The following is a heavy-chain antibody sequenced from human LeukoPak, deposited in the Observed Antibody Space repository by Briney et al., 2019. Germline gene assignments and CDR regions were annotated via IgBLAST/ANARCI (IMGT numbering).Heavy chain of an antibody. D-gene: IGHD4-17*01. V-gene: IGHV4-59*01. J-gene: IGHJ5*02. CDR2: IYYSGST. CDR1: GGSISSYY. Sequence: PSETLSLTCTVSGGSISSYYWSWIRQPPGKGLEWIGYIYYSGSTNYNPSLKSRVTISVDTSKNQFPLKLSSVTAADTAVYYCARGLYGDYGWFDPWGQGTLVTVSS. CDR3: ARGLYGDYGWFDP.